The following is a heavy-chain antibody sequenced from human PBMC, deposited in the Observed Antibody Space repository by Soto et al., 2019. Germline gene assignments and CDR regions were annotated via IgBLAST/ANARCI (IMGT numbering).Heavy chain of an antibody. CDR1: GYTFTSYA. CDR3: AGGDSGNYYIFDY. V-gene: IGHV1-3*01. CDR2: INAGNGNT. J-gene: IGHJ4*02. D-gene: IGHD1-26*01. Sequence: GASVKVSCKASGYTFTSYAMHWVRQAPGQRLEWLGWINAGNGNTKYSQKFQGRVTIARDTSASTAYMELSSLRSEDTAVYYCAGGDSGNYYIFDYWGQGTLVTVSS.